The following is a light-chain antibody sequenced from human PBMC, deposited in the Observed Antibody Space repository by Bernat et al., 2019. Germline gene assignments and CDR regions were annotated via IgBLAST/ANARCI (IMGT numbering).Light chain of an antibody. CDR2: GAS. CDR3: QQSGSSPLT. J-gene: IGKJ4*02. Sequence: EIVLTQSPGTLSLSPGERATLSCRASQSVSSSSLAWYQQKPGQAPRLLIYGASNRATGIPDRLSGSGSGTDFTLAISRLEPEDFAVYYCQQSGSSPLTFGGGTKVEIK. CDR1: QSVSSSS. V-gene: IGKV3-20*01.